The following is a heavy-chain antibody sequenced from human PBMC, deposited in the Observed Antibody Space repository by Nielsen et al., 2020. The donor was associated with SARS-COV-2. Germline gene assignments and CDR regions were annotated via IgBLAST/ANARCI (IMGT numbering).Heavy chain of an antibody. J-gene: IGHJ4*02. V-gene: IGHV1-8*01. CDR3: ATDLGLDY. Sequence: ASVKVSCKASGYTFTSYDINWVRQATGQGLEWMGWMNPNSGNTGYAQKLQGRVTMTTDTSTSTAYMELRSLRSEDTAVYYCATDLGLDYWGQGTLVTVSS. CDR2: MNPNSGNT. CDR1: GYTFTSYD.